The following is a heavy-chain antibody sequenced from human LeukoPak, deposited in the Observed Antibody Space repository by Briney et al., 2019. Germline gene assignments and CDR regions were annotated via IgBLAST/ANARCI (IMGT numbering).Heavy chain of an antibody. CDR1: GGSISSSSYY. Sequence: SETLSLTCTVSGGSISSSSYYWGWIRQPPGKGLEWIGSIYYSGSTYYNPSLKSRVTISVDTSKNQFSLKLSSVTAADTAVYYCARHSEITNWSQGTLVTVSS. CDR3: ARHSEITN. D-gene: IGHD3-16*01. V-gene: IGHV4-39*01. J-gene: IGHJ4*02. CDR2: IYYSGST.